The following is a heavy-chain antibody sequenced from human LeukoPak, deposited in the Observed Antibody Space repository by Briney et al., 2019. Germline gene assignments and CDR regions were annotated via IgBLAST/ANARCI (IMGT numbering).Heavy chain of an antibody. CDR2: INHSGST. V-gene: IGHV4-34*01. Sequence: SETLSLTCAVYGGSFSGYYWSWIRQPPGKGLEWIGEINHSGSTNYNPSPKSRVTISVDTSKNQFSLKLSSVTAADTAVYYCASRYNWNDGWPQHQYYFDYWGQGTLVTVSS. CDR1: GGSFSGYY. D-gene: IGHD1-1*01. J-gene: IGHJ4*02. CDR3: ASRYNWNDGWPQHQYYFDY.